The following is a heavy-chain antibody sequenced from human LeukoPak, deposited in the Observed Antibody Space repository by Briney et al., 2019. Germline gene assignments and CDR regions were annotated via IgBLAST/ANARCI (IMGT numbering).Heavy chain of an antibody. CDR3: ARGGPGRYSSSWYPTDWFDP. V-gene: IGHV4-61*02. D-gene: IGHD6-13*01. CDR1: GGSISSGSYY. CDR2: IYTSGST. J-gene: IGHJ5*02. Sequence: SQTLSLTCTVSGGSISSGSYYWSWIRQPAGKGLEWIGRIYTSGSTNYNPSLKSRVTISVDTSKNQFSLKLSSVTAADTAVYYCARGGPGRYSSSWYPTDWFDPWGQGTLVTVSS.